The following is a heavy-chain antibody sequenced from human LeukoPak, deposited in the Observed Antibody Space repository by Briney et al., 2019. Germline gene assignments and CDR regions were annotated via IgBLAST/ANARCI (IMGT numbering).Heavy chain of an antibody. V-gene: IGHV3-11*01. J-gene: IGHJ3*02. Sequence: GGSLRLSCAASGFTFSDYYMSWIRQAPGKGLEWVSYISSSGSTIYYADSVKGRFTISRDNAKNSLYLQMNSLRAEDTAVYYRARDRRSVVVTAIGAFDIWGQGTMVTVSS. CDR1: GFTFSDYY. CDR3: ARDRRSVVVTAIGAFDI. D-gene: IGHD2-21*02. CDR2: ISSSGSTI.